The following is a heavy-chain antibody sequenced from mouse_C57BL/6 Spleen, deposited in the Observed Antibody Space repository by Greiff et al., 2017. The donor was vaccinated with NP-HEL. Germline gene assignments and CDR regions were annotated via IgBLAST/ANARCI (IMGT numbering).Heavy chain of an antibody. CDR1: GFTFSSYA. V-gene: IGHV5-4*01. D-gene: IGHD1-1*01. Sequence: EVKVVESGGGLVKPGGSLKLSCAASGFTFSSYAMSWVRQTPEKRLEWVATISDGGSYTYYPDNVKGRFTISRDNAKNNLYLQMSHLKSEDTAMYYCARDEDYGSRTHWYFDVWGTGTTVTVSS. CDR3: ARDEDYGSRTHWYFDV. J-gene: IGHJ1*03. CDR2: ISDGGSYT.